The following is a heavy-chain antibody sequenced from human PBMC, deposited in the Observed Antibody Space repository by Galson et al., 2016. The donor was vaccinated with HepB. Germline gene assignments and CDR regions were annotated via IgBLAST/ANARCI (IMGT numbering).Heavy chain of an antibody. CDR2: IWFDGSNK. Sequence: SLRLSCATSGFTFSSYGMHWVRQAPGKGLEWVAVIWFDGSNKWYGDSVKGRFTSSRDNSRNILYLQMNSLRAEDTAVYYCERAREVRGEGYYGMDVWGQGTTVTVSS. V-gene: IGHV3-33*01. CDR1: GFTFSSYG. D-gene: IGHD3-10*01. CDR3: ERAREVRGEGYYGMDV. J-gene: IGHJ6*02.